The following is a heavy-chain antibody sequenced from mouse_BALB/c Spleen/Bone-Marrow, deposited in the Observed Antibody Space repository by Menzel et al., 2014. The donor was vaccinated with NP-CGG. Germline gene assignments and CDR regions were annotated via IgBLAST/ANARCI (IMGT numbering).Heavy chain of an antibody. J-gene: IGHJ3*01. Sequence: QVQPQQSGPGLVQPSQSLSITCTVSGFSLTSYGVHWVRQSPGKGLEWLGVIWSGGSTVYNVAFISRLSTSKDNSKSQVCFKMKSLQANDKAIYYCARRGGATTPFAYWGQGTLVTVSA. D-gene: IGHD6-1*01. CDR2: IWSGGST. CDR3: ARRGGATTPFAY. CDR1: GFSLTSYG. V-gene: IGHV2-2*02.